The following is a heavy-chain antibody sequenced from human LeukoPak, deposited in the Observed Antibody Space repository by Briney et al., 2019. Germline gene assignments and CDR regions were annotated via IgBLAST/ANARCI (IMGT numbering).Heavy chain of an antibody. CDR3: ASWEDSSGYYHDY. D-gene: IGHD3-22*01. V-gene: IGHV3-23*01. CDR1: GFTFSSYA. Sequence: PGGSLRLSCAASGFTFSSYAMSWVRQAPGKGLEWVSAISGSGGSTYYADSVKGRFTISRDNSKNTLYLQMNSLRAEDTAVYYCASWEDSSGYYHDYWGQGTLVTVSS. J-gene: IGHJ4*02. CDR2: ISGSGGST.